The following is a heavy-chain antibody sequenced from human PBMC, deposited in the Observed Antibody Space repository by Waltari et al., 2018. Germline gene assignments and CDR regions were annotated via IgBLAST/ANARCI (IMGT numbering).Heavy chain of an antibody. CDR3: ARERFITGKTNAFDI. CDR1: GGSISSYS. J-gene: IGHJ3*02. D-gene: IGHD1-20*01. V-gene: IGHV4-59*01. Sequence: QVQLQESGPGLVKPSATLSLTCTVSGGSISSYSWSWIRQPPGKGLEWIGYIYYSGSTNYNPSLKSRVTISVDTSKNQFSLKLSSVTAADTAVYYCARERFITGKTNAFDIWGQGTMVTVSS. CDR2: IYYSGST.